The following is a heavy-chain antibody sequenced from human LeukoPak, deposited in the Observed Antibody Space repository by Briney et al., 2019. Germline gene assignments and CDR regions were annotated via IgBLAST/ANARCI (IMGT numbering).Heavy chain of an antibody. CDR2: IYTSGST. CDR1: GGSISTYY. Sequence: SETLSLTCTVSGGSISTYYWSWIRQPAGKGLEWIGRIYTSGSTNYNPSLKSRVTISVDTSKNQFSLKLSSVTAADTAVYYCARVRLIEGYPPIPDAFDIWGQGTMVTVSS. CDR3: ARVRLIEGYPPIPDAFDI. J-gene: IGHJ3*02. D-gene: IGHD5-24*01. V-gene: IGHV4-4*07.